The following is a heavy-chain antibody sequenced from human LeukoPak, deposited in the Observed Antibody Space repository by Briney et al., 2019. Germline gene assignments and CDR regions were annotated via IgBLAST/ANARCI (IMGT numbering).Heavy chain of an antibody. Sequence: GGSLRLSCAASGFTFSSYAMSWVLQAPGKGLEWVSAISGSGGSTYYADSVKGRFTISRDNSKNTLYLQMNSLRAEDTAVYYCAKDRDYDYVWGSYSYWGQGTLVTVSS. CDR3: AKDRDYDYVWGSYSY. J-gene: IGHJ4*02. V-gene: IGHV3-23*01. CDR1: GFTFSSYA. CDR2: ISGSGGST. D-gene: IGHD3-16*01.